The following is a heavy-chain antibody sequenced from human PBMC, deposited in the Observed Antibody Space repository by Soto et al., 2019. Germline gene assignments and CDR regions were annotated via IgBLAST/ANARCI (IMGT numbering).Heavy chain of an antibody. CDR1: GGSFSGYY. D-gene: IGHD2-15*01. Sequence: SETLSLTCAVYGGSFSGYYWSWIRQPPGKGLEWIGEINHSGSTNYNPSLKSRVTISVDTSKNQFSLKLSSVTAADTAVYYCARGEVVVVAANPYYFEYCGQGTLVTV. V-gene: IGHV4-34*01. CDR3: ARGEVVVVAANPYYFEY. CDR2: INHSGST. J-gene: IGHJ4*02.